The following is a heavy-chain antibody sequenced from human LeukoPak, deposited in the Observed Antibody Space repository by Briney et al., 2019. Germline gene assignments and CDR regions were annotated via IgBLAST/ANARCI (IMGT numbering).Heavy chain of an antibody. Sequence: PVGSLRLSCAASGFTFNTYWMSWVRQAPGKGLEWVANINQDSSDKYYVDSVKGRFTISRDNAKNSLYLQMNSLRAEDTAVYYCAHERYLNYWGQETPDTVSS. V-gene: IGHV3-7*02. CDR2: INQDSSDK. D-gene: IGHD6-25*01. J-gene: IGHJ4*02. CDR1: GFTFNTYW. CDR3: AHERYLNY.